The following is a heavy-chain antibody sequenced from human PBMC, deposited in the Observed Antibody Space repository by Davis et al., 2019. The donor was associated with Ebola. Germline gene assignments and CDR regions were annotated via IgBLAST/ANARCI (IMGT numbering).Heavy chain of an antibody. Sequence: ESLKISCVGSGFDFSPYKLNWVRQAPGKGLEWIGYIHYSGTTSYNPSLKSRVSISVDTSKNQFSLKLSSVTAADTAVYYCARRNSGWYFDLWGRGTLVTVSS. CDR3: ARRNSGWYFDL. CDR2: IHYSGTT. V-gene: IGHV4-59*08. D-gene: IGHD6-19*01. J-gene: IGHJ2*01. CDR1: GFDFSPYK.